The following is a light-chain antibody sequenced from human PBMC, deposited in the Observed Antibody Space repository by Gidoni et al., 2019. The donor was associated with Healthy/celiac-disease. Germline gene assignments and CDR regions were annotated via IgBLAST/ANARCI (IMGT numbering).Light chain of an antibody. J-gene: IGLJ1*01. CDR3: NSRDSSGHEG. V-gene: IGLV3-19*01. Sequence: SSELTQDPAVSVALGQTVRITCQGDSLRSYYASWYQQKPGQAPVLVIYGKNNRPSGIPDRFSGSSSGNTASLTITGAQAEDEADYYCNSRDSSGHEGFGTGTKVTVL. CDR1: SLRSYY. CDR2: GKN.